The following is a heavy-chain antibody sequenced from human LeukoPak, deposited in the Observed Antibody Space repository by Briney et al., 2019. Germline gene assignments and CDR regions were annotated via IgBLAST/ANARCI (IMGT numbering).Heavy chain of an antibody. CDR3: ARARRDGDDFSSGYSPYFDY. CDR2: IYHSGST. D-gene: IGHD3-3*01. Sequence: SETLSLTCTVSGGSISCSNWWSWDRQPPGKGLEWIGEIYHSGSTNYNPSLKSRVTISVDKSKNQFSLKLSSVTAADTAVYYCARARRDGDDFSSGYSPYFDYWGQGTLVTVSS. CDR1: GGSISCSNW. J-gene: IGHJ4*02. V-gene: IGHV4-4*02.